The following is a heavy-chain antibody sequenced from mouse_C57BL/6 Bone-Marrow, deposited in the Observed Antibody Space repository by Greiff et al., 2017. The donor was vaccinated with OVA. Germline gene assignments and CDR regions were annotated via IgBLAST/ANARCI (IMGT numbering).Heavy chain of an antibody. CDR1: GYTFTDYY. CDR2: IGPGSGST. V-gene: IGHV1-77*01. CDR3: ARGTYYSNYVGTSYYFDY. J-gene: IGHJ2*01. D-gene: IGHD2-5*01. Sequence: QVQLQQSGAELVKPGASVKISCKASGYTFTDYYINWVKQRPGQGLEWIGKIGPGSGSTYYNEKFKGKATLTADKSSSTAYMQLSSLTSEDSAVYFCARGTYYSNYVGTSYYFDYWGQGTTLTVSS.